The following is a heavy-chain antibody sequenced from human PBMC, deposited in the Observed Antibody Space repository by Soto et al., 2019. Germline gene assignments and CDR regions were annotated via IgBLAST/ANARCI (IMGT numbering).Heavy chain of an antibody. D-gene: IGHD2-2*01. Sequence: PSETLSLTCAVYGGSFSGYYWSWIRQPPGKGLEWIGEINHSGSTNYNPSLKSRVTISVDTSKNQFSLKLSSVTAADTAVYYCARAEGYCSSTSCPFDYWGQGTLVTVSS. CDR2: INHSGST. V-gene: IGHV4-34*01. CDR1: GGSFSGYY. CDR3: ARAEGYCSSTSCPFDY. J-gene: IGHJ4*02.